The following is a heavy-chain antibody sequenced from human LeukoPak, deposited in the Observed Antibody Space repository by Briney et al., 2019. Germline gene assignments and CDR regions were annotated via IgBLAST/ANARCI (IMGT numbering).Heavy chain of an antibody. CDR1: GFTFSSYE. V-gene: IGHV3-48*03. D-gene: IGHD3-10*01. Sequence: GGSLRLSCAASGFTFSSYEMNWVRQAPGKGLEWVSYISSSGSTIYYADSVKGRFTISRDNAKNSLYLQMNSLRAEDSAVYYCARARGIDLESRGLDYWGQGTLVTVSS. CDR3: ARARGIDLESRGLDY. CDR2: ISSSGSTI. J-gene: IGHJ4*02.